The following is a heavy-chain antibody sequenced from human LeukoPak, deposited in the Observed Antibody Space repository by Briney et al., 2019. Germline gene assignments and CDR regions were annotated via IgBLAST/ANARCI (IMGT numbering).Heavy chain of an antibody. V-gene: IGHV3-74*01. CDR2: IDNDGHGI. CDR3: AAGGGWDPSFGVVTHIDA. J-gene: IGHJ6*03. CDR1: GFTFSGYW. D-gene: IGHD3-3*01. Sequence: GSLRLSCVTSGFTFSGYWMHWVRQGPEKGLELVSRIDNDGHGIIYADSVKGRFTTSRDNVKNTLYLQMNSLRVEDTAVHYCAAGGGWDPSFGVVTHIDAWGKGTTVVVS.